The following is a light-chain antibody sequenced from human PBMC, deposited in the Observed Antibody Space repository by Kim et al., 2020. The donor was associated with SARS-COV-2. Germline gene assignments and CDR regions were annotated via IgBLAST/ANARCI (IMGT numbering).Light chain of an antibody. Sequence: QSALTQPASVSGSPGQSITISCTGTSSDVGTYNLVSWYQQHPGKAPKLTIYEVSKRPSGVSNRFSGSKSGNTASLTISGLQAEDEADYYCCSYAGSSTFAFGGGTQLTVL. CDR3: CSYAGSSTFA. J-gene: IGLJ2*01. CDR2: EVS. V-gene: IGLV2-23*02. CDR1: SSDVGTYNL.